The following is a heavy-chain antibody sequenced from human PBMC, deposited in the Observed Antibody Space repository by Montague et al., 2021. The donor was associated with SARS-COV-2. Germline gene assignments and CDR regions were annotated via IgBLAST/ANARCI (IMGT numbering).Heavy chain of an antibody. D-gene: IGHD6-19*01. CDR3: AHKGAMAGSGGDWGD. CDR2: IYWDDDK. J-gene: IGHJ4*02. Sequence: PALVKPTQTLTLPCTVSGFSLSSSGVGVGWIRQPPGKALEWLALIYWDDDKRYSPSLKIRLTITKDTSKNQVVLTMTNMDPVDTATYYCAHKGAMAGSGGDWGDGGKGTLVTVSA. CDR1: GFSLSSSGVG. V-gene: IGHV2-5*02.